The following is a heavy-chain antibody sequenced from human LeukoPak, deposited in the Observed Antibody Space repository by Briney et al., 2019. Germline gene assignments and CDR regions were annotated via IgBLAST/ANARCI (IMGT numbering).Heavy chain of an antibody. D-gene: IGHD2-15*01. J-gene: IGHJ4*02. V-gene: IGHV3-21*01. Sequence: TGGSLRLSCAASEFTFSSYTINWVRQAPGKGLEWVSSISSTSTYISYADSVKGRFTISRDNAKNSLYLQMNSLRAEDTAVYYCARGGGNFDYWGQGTLLTVSS. CDR2: ISSTSTYI. CDR3: ARGGGNFDY. CDR1: EFTFSSYT.